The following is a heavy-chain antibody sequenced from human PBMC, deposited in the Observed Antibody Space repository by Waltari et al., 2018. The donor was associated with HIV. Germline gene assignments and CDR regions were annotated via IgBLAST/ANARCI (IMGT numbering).Heavy chain of an antibody. CDR3: ARFFLGRPELDFDY. CDR2: IKGDGSEK. V-gene: IGHV3-7*02. D-gene: IGHD1-7*01. J-gene: IGHJ4*02. Sequence: EVQLVQSGGGLVQPGGSLTVACAAYGFSFNTYWMSWIRQAPGKGLELVDNIKGDGSEKYYVDSLEGRFTISRDNAENSVYLQMNSLGAEDTAVYYCARFFLGRPELDFDYWGQGTLVTVSS. CDR1: GFSFNTYW.